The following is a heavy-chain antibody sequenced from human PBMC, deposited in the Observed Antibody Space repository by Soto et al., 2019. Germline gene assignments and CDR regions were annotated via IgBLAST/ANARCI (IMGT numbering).Heavy chain of an antibody. J-gene: IGHJ6*02. Sequence: QVQLQESGPGLVKSSETLSLTCTVSGGSIINDFWSWIRQPPGKGLEWIGYVHYSGSTSYNPSLKSRVTISIDTSKTQFSLKLTSVTAADTAVYYCAKKRGSMLGASGGMDVWGQGTTVTVSS. CDR2: VHYSGST. D-gene: IGHD3-16*01. CDR1: GGSIINDF. V-gene: IGHV4-59*01. CDR3: AKKRGSMLGASGGMDV.